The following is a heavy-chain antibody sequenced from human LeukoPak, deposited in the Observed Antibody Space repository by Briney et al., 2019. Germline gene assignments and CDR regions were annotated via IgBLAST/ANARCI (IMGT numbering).Heavy chain of an antibody. J-gene: IGHJ3*02. CDR1: GFTFSSYS. Sequence: GGSLRLPCAASGFTFSSYSMNWVRQAPGKGLEWVANIKQDGSEKYYVDSVKGRFTISRDNAKNSLYLQMNSLRAEDTAVYYCARDWAGGDAFDIWGQGTMVTVSS. CDR3: ARDWAGGDAFDI. D-gene: IGHD3-16*01. CDR2: IKQDGSEK. V-gene: IGHV3-7*01.